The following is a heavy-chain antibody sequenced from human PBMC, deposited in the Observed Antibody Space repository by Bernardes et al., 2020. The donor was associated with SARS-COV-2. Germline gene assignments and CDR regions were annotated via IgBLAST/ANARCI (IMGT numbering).Heavy chain of an antibody. J-gene: IGHJ4*02. Sequence: GGSLRLSCAASGFSFSSYHMTWVRQAPGKGLEWVSAIHYDDSTFYADSVRGRFTISRDNSKNMFYLQMNSLRPEDTAGYYCAKDRRGVGVIVPGEDYWGQGTLVIVSS. CDR3: AKDRRGVGVIVPGEDY. V-gene: IGHV3-23*01. CDR2: IHYDDST. D-gene: IGHD3-16*02. CDR1: GFSFSSYH.